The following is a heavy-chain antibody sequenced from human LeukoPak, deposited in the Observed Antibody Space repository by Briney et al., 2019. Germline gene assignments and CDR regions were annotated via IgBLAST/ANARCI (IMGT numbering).Heavy chain of an antibody. CDR2: IYPGDSDT. D-gene: IGHD3-22*01. CDR1: GYSFTSYW. V-gene: IGHV5-51*01. Sequence: GESLKISRKGSGYSFTSYWIGWVRQMPGKGLEWMGIIYPGDSDTRYSPSFQGQGTISADKSISTAYLQWSSLKASDTAMYYCARRRDSSGYPDAFDIWGQGTMVTVSS. CDR3: ARRRDSSGYPDAFDI. J-gene: IGHJ3*02.